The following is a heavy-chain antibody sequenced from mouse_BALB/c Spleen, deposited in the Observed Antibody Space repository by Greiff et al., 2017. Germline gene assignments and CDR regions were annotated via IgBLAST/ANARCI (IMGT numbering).Heavy chain of an antibody. Sequence: EVKVEESGGGLVQPGGSMKLSCVASGFTFSNYWMNWVRQSPEKGLEWVAEIRLKSNNYATHYAESVKGRFTISRDDSKSSVYLQMNNLRAEDTGIYYCTRQIYDGYLFDYWGQGTTLTVSS. V-gene: IGHV6-6*02. CDR2: IRLKSNNYAT. CDR1: GFTFSNYW. J-gene: IGHJ2*01. D-gene: IGHD2-3*01. CDR3: TRQIYDGYLFDY.